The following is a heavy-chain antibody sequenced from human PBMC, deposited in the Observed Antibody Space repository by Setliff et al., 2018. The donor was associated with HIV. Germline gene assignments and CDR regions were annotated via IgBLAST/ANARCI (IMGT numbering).Heavy chain of an antibody. J-gene: IGHJ4*02. V-gene: IGHV3-23*03. CDR3: AKTSNTGYLFCSDY. D-gene: IGHD3-9*01. CDR1: GFAFSSHQ. Sequence: GGSLRLSCAASGFAFSSHQMSWVRQAPGKGLEWVALMYDGGSTYYADSVKGRFTISRDNSKNTVYLQMNSLRAEDTAVYYCAKTSNTGYLFCSDYWGQGTLVTVS. CDR2: MYDGGST.